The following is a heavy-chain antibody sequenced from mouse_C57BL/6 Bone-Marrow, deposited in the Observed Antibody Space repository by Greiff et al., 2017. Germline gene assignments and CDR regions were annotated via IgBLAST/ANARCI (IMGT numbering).Heavy chain of an antibody. CDR3: TWSSSNWYFDV. V-gene: IGHV6-6*01. D-gene: IGHD1-1*01. Sequence: EVKLMESGGGLVQPGGSMKLSCAASGFTFSDAWMDWVRQSPEKGLEWVAEIRNKANNHATYYAESVKGRFTISRNDSKSSVYLQMSSIRAEDAGNYCCTWSSSNWYFDVWGTGTTVTVSS. J-gene: IGHJ1*03. CDR2: IRNKANNHAT. CDR1: GFTFSDAW.